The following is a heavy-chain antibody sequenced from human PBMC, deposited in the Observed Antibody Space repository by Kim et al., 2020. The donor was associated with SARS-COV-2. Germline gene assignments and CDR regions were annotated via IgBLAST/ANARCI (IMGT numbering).Heavy chain of an antibody. CDR3: TTEQWRAFDY. V-gene: IGHV3-15*01. D-gene: IGHD6-19*01. Sequence: TTDYAAPVKGRFTISRDDSKNTLYLQMNSLKTEDTAVYYCTTEQWRAFDYWGQGTLVTVSS. J-gene: IGHJ4*02. CDR2: TT.